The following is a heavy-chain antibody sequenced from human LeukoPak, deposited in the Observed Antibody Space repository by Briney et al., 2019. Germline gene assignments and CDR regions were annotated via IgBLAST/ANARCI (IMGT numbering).Heavy chain of an antibody. D-gene: IGHD3-10*01. V-gene: IGHV3-21*04. CDR1: GFTFSSYS. J-gene: IGHJ4*02. Sequence: GGSLRLPCAASGFTFSSYSMNWVRQAPGKGLEWVSSISSSSSYIYYADSVKGRFTISRDNAKNSLYLQMNSLRAEDTAVYYCAKGSELLWFGELFYFDYWGQGTLVTVSS. CDR3: AKGSELLWFGELFYFDY. CDR2: ISSSSSYI.